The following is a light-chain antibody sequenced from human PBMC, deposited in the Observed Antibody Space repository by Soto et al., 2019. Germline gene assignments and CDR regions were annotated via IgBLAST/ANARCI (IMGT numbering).Light chain of an antibody. V-gene: IGLV2-8*01. CDR2: EVT. J-gene: IGLJ1*01. Sequence: QSVLTQPPSASGSLGQSVTISCTGTSSDIGRYEFVSWYQHHPGKAPKLIIYEVTERPSGVPDRFSGSKSGNTASLTVSGLQADDEADYFCCSYAGTKYDVFGTGTKVTVL. CDR1: SSDIGRYEF. CDR3: CSYAGTKYDV.